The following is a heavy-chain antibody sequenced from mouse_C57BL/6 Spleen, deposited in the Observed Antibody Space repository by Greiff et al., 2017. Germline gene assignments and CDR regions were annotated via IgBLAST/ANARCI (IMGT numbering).Heavy chain of an antibody. CDR3: ARAYPYAMDY. CDR2: ISYDGSN. J-gene: IGHJ4*01. Sequence: EVKLQESGPGLVKPSQSLSPTCSVTGYSITSGYYWNWIRQFPGNKLEWMGYISYDGSNNYNPSLKNRISITRDTSKNQFFLKLNSVTTEDTATYYCARAYPYAMDYWGQGTSVTVSS. D-gene: IGHD2-10*01. CDR1: GYSITSGYY. V-gene: IGHV3-6*01.